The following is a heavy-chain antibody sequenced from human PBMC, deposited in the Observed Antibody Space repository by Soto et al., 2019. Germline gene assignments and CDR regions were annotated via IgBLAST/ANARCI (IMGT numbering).Heavy chain of an antibody. CDR2: INHSGST. CDR1: GGSFSGYY. CDR3: ASGQYYLQDYYYYYYIDV. J-gene: IGHJ6*03. V-gene: IGHV4-34*01. Sequence: QVQLQQWGAGLLKPSETLSLTCAVYGGSFSGYYWSWIRQPPGKGLEWIGEINHSGSTNYNPSLKSRVTISVDTSKNQFSLKLSSVTAADTAVYYCASGQYYLQDYYYYYYIDVSGKGTTVTVSS. D-gene: IGHD3-10*01.